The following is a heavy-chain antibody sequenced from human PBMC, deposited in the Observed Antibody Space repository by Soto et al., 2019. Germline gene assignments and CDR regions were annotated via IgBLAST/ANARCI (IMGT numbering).Heavy chain of an antibody. D-gene: IGHD3-22*01. CDR2: IKQDGSEK. Sequence: GGSLRLSCAASGFTFSSYWMSWFRQAPGKGLEWVADIKQDGSEKYYVDSVKGRFTISRDNAKNSLYLQMNSLRAEDTAVYYCARARGYYDSSGYYFDAFDIWGQGTMVTVSS. CDR1: GFTFSSYW. CDR3: ARARGYYDSSGYYFDAFDI. J-gene: IGHJ3*02. V-gene: IGHV3-7*01.